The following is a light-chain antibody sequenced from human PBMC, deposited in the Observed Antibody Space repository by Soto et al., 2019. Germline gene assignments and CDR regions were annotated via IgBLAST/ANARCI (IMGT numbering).Light chain of an antibody. J-gene: IGKJ5*01. CDR2: GAS. CDR3: QQYDNSPIT. CDR1: QSINSD. V-gene: IGKV3D-15*02. Sequence: EIVMTQSPSTLSGSPGETTRLSFRASQSINSDVAWYQQKVGQTPRLLIHGASTRATGIAARFSGSGSGTDFTLTISRLEPEDFAVYYCQQYDNSPITFGQGTRLEIK.